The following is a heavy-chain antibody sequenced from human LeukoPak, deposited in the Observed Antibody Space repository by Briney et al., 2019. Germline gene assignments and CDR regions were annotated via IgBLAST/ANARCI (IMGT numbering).Heavy chain of an antibody. CDR1: GGSISSSNW. CDR2: IYHSGST. CDR3: AAPGGWSLFFQH. Sequence: SETLSLTCAVPGGSISSSNWWSWVRQPPGKGLEWIGEIYHSGSTNYNPSLKSRVTISVDKSKNQFSLKLSSVTAADTAVYYCAAPGGWSLFFQHWGQGTLVTVSS. J-gene: IGHJ1*01. D-gene: IGHD6-19*01. V-gene: IGHV4-4*02.